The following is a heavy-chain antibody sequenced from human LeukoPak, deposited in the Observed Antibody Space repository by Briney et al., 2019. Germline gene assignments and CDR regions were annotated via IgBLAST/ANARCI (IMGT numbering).Heavy chain of an antibody. D-gene: IGHD1-26*01. V-gene: IGHV3-30*04. CDR1: GFTFSSYA. CDR3: ARASGSYYFDY. J-gene: IGHJ4*02. Sequence: GGSLRLSCAASGFTFSSYAMHWVRQAPGKGLEWVAVISYEGSNKFYADSVKGRFTISRDNSKNTLYLQVNSLRAEDTAVYYCARASGSYYFDYWGQGTLVTVSS. CDR2: ISYEGSNK.